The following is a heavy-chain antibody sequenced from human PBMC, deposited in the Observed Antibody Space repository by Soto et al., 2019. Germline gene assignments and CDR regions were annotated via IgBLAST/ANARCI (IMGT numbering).Heavy chain of an antibody. V-gene: IGHV3-53*02. J-gene: IGHJ6*02. D-gene: IGHD2-15*01. CDR1: GFTVSSNY. CDR3: ARDSSYWSGGSCYPLGGMDV. CDR2: IYSGGST. Sequence: EVQLVETGGGLIQPGGSLRLSCAASGFTVSSNYMSWVRQAPGKGLEWVSVIYSGGSTYYADSVKGRFTISRDNSKNKLYLQMNRLRAEDTAVYYCARDSSYWSGGSCYPLGGMDVWGQGTTVTVSS.